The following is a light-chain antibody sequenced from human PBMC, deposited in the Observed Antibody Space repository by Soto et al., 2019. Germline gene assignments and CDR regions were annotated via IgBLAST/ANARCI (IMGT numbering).Light chain of an antibody. CDR3: RKYNSAPRT. Sequence: DIQMTQSPSSLSASVGDRVTITCRASQGIRNYLAWYQHKPGKVPKLMIYAASTLQSGVPSRFSGSGSGTDFTLTISSPQPEDVATYYCRKYNSAPRTFGQGTKVEIK. CDR2: AAS. CDR1: QGIRNY. J-gene: IGKJ1*01. V-gene: IGKV1-27*01.